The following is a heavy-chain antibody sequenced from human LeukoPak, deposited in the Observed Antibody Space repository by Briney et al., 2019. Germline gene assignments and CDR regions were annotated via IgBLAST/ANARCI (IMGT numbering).Heavy chain of an antibody. CDR2: ITGSAGTT. Sequence: TGGSLRLSCAASGLTFSSYAMNWVRQAPGKGLEWVSGITGSAGTTYYADSVKGRFTISRDNSMNTLYLLMNSLRAEDTAVYYCAKGTLPVWSRHYDFWSGYPTRWYFDYWGQGTLVTVSS. J-gene: IGHJ4*02. V-gene: IGHV3-23*01. D-gene: IGHD3-3*01. CDR3: AKGTLPVWSRHYDFWSGYPTRWYFDY. CDR1: GLTFSSYA.